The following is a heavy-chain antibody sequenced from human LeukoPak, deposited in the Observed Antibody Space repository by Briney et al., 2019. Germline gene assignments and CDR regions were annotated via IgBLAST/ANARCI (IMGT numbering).Heavy chain of an antibody. CDR1: GGSISSYY. D-gene: IGHD6-13*01. CDR3: ARHKYSSSWYRFDP. V-gene: IGHV4-59*08. CDR2: IYYSGST. J-gene: IGHJ5*02. Sequence: SETLSLTCTVSGGSISSYYWSWIRQPPGKGLEWIGYIYYSGSTNYNPSLKSRVTISVDTSKSQFSLKLSSVTAADTAVYYCARHKYSSSWYRFDPWGQGTLVTVSS.